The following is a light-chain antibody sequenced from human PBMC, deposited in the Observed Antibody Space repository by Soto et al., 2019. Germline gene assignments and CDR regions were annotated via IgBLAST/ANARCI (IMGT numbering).Light chain of an antibody. V-gene: IGLV2-14*01. Sequence: QSVLTQPASVSGSPGQSITISCTGTSSDVGGYNYVSWYQQHPGKAPKLMISDVGNRPSGVSNRFSGSKSGNTASLTISGLQAEDEADYYCSSYTSSSTLVFGGGTKGTVL. J-gene: IGLJ2*01. CDR2: DVG. CDR1: SSDVGGYNY. CDR3: SSYTSSSTLV.